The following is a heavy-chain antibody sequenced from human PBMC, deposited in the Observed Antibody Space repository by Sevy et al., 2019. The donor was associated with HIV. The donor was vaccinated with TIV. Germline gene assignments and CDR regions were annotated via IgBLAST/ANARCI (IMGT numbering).Heavy chain of an antibody. D-gene: IGHD3-10*01. V-gene: IGHV4-39*01. J-gene: IGHJ4*02. CDR2: INYNEIT. CDR3: AGPILTYNNGWSYYDY. Sequence: SETLSLTCTVSGASISSSGYYWGWIRQPPGKGLEWIATINYNEITFYNPSLKSRITISADTSRNQFSLDLKSVTAADTAIYYCAGPILTYNNGWSYYDYWGQGTVVTVSS. CDR1: GASISSSGYY.